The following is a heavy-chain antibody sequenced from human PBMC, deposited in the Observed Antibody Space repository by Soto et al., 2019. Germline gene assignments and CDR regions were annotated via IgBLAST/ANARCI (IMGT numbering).Heavy chain of an antibody. CDR1: GGSINTYY. CDR2: VYYNGGT. CDR3: ATGPYSSSWYVSSPPIWFDP. V-gene: IGHV4-59*01. Sequence: PSETLSLTCTVSGGSINTYYWSWIRQPPGRGLEWIGHVYYNGGTNYNPSLKSRVTISADTSRNQFSLTLSSVTAADTAVYYCATGPYSSSWYVSSPPIWFDPWGQGTLVTVSS. J-gene: IGHJ5*02. D-gene: IGHD6-13*01.